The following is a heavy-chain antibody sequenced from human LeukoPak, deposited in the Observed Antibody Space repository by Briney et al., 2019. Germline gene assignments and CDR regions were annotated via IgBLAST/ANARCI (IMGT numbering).Heavy chain of an antibody. CDR3: ARRGYCSSTSCAGHWFDP. V-gene: IGHV5-51*01. CDR2: IYPGDSDT. J-gene: IGHJ5*02. D-gene: IGHD2-2*01. CDR1: GYSFTSYW. Sequence: GESLKISCKGSGYSFTSYWIGWVRQMPGKGLEWMGIIYPGDSDTRYSPSFQGQVTISADKSISTAYLQWNSLKASDTTMYYCARRGYCSSTSCAGHWFDPWGQGTLVTVSS.